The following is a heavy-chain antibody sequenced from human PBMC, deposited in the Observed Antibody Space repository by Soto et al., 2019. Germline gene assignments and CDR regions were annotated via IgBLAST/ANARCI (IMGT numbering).Heavy chain of an antibody. J-gene: IGHJ6*02. CDR1: GGTFSSYA. CDR2: IILIFGTA. Sequence: QVQLVQSGAEVKKPGSSVKVSCKASGGTFSSYAISWVRQAPGHGLEWMGGIILIFGTANYAQKFQGRVTISADESKSTAHLELSSLRSEDRAVYYCARWEPRDRGWELLYYYYGMDVWGQGPTVTVSS. V-gene: IGHV1-69*01. CDR3: ARWEPRDRGWELLYYYYGMDV. D-gene: IGHD1-26*01.